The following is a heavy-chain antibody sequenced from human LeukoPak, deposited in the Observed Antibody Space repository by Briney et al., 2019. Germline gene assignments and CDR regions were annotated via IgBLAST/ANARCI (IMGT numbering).Heavy chain of an antibody. D-gene: IGHD6-6*01. J-gene: IGHJ4*02. CDR3: ATHTSSSIY. Sequence: PGGSLRLSCAASGFSFSSYEMNWVRQAPGKGLEWISYTSTSGGTIYYADSVKGRFTISRDNAKNYLYLQMNSLGAEDTAVYYCATHTSSSIYWGQGTLVTVSS. CDR2: TSTSGGTI. CDR1: GFSFSSYE. V-gene: IGHV3-48*03.